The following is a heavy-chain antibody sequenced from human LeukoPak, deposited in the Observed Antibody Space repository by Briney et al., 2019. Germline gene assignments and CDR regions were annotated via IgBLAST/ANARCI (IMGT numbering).Heavy chain of an antibody. V-gene: IGHV3-30*03. J-gene: IGHJ4*02. CDR3: ARGFVYGDYYFDY. D-gene: IGHD4-17*01. CDR2: ISYDGSNK. CDR1: GFTFSDYG. Sequence: GGSLRLSCAASGFTFSDYGMHWVRQAPGKGLEWVAVISYDGSNKYYADSVKGRFTISRDNSKNTLYLQMNSLRAEDTAVYYCARGFVYGDYYFDYWGQGTLVTVSS.